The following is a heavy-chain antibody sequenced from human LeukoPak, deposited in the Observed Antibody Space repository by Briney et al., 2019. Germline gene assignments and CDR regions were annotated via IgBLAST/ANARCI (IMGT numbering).Heavy chain of an antibody. J-gene: IGHJ4*02. CDR1: GFTFSSYS. CDR2: ISSSSSYI. D-gene: IGHD3-3*01. CDR3: ARGLRSDYYDFWSGYYSFDY. Sequence: GGSLRLSCAASGFTFSSYSMNWVRQAPGKGLEWVSSISSSSSYIYYADSVKGRFTISRDNAKNSLYLQMNSLRAEDTAVYYCARGLRSDYYDFWSGYYSFDYWGQGTLVTVSS. V-gene: IGHV3-21*01.